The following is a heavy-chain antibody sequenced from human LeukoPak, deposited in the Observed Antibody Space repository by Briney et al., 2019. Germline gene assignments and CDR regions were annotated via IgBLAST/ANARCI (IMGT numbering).Heavy chain of an antibody. D-gene: IGHD6-19*01. CDR1: GGSINSHY. J-gene: IGHJ4*02. CDR3: VRRDTGWNYFDY. CDR2: IYYAGKN. V-gene: IGHV4-59*08. Sequence: PPETLSLTCAVPGGSINSHYWGWIRQPPGKGLQWIGDIYYAGKNNYNPSLKSRVTISLDTSKDHLSLNLTSVLAADTAIYYCVRRDTGWNYFDYWGQGILVTVSS.